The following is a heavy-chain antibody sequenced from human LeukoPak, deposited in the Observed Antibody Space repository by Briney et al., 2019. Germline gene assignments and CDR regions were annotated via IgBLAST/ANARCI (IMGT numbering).Heavy chain of an antibody. V-gene: IGHV3-43*02. CDR2: ISGDGVST. J-gene: IGHJ4*02. Sequence: PGGSLRLSCVASGLPIADFAMHWVRQAPGKGLEGVSLISGDGVSTFYADSVKGRFSISRDNSKNSLYLEVNSLRTEDAAMYYCAKESGKFDYWGQGTLVAVSS. CDR1: GLPIADFA. CDR3: AKESGKFDY.